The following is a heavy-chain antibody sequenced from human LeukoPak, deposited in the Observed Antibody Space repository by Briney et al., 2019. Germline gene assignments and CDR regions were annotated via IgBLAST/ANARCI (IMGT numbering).Heavy chain of an antibody. CDR1: GFTFSNAW. Sequence: GGSLRLSCAASGFTFSNAWMNWVRQAPGKGLEWVGRIKSKTDGGTTDYAAPVKGRFTISRDDSKNTLYLQMNSLKTEDTAVYYCTTGVNYDFWSGYQYAFDIWGQGTMVTVSS. D-gene: IGHD3-3*01. CDR2: IKSKTDGGTT. V-gene: IGHV3-15*07. J-gene: IGHJ3*02. CDR3: TTGVNYDFWSGYQYAFDI.